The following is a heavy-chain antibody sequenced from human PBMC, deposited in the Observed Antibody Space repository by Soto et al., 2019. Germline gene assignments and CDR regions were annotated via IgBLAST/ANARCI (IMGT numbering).Heavy chain of an antibody. V-gene: IGHV4-59*06. CDR2: IYYSGST. Sequence: SETLSLTCTVSGGSISSYYWSWIRQPPGKGLEWIGYIYYSGSTYYNPSLKSRVTISVDTSKNQFSLKLSSVTAADTAVYYCARGRGIVATINRSLLFDYWGQGTLVTVSS. CDR1: GGSISSYY. J-gene: IGHJ4*02. D-gene: IGHD5-12*01. CDR3: ARGRGIVATINRSLLFDY.